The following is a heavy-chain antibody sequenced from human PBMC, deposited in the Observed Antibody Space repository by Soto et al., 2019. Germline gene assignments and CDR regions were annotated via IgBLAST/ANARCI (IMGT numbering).Heavy chain of an antibody. D-gene: IGHD2-8*01. J-gene: IGHJ3*02. V-gene: IGHV4-59*01. CDR3: AREIYCTNGVCYNTPDAFDI. CDR1: GGSISSYY. Sequence: QVQLQESGPGLVKPSETLSLTCTVSGGSISSYYWSWIRQPPGKGLEWIGYIYYSGSTNYNPSLKGRVTISVDTSKNQFSLKLSSVTAADTAVYYCAREIYCTNGVCYNTPDAFDIWGQGTMVTVSS. CDR2: IYYSGST.